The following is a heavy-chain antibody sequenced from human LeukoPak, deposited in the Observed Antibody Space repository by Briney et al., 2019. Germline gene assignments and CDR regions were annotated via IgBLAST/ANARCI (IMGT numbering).Heavy chain of an antibody. CDR1: GFTLRSCG. D-gene: IGHD3-10*01. CDR2: IWHDGSVL. V-gene: IGHV3-33*01. CDR3: ARDRGQDDPIDI. J-gene: IGHJ4*02. Sequence: PGRSLRLSCAASGFTLRSCGMHWVRQAPGEGLEWVAVIWHDGSVLDYSESVKGRFTVSRDNRKNTLYLQMDSLRVEDTAVYYCARDRGQDDPIDIWGQGTLVTVSS.